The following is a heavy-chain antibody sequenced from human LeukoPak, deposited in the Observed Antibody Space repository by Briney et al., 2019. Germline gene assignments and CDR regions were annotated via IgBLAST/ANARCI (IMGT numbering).Heavy chain of an antibody. CDR2: MLSTRGT. D-gene: IGHD2-21*02. V-gene: IGHV4-39*01. J-gene: IGHJ6*02. CDR1: GGSISSNFHY. Sequence: KPSETLSLTCTVSGGSISSNFHYWDWIRQPPGKGLEWIGSMLSTRGTWYNPSLTSRVTISVDTSKNQFSLNLTSVTATDTALYFCARRGSGNGDTYAGMDVWGQGTTVTVSS. CDR3: ARRGSGNGDTYAGMDV.